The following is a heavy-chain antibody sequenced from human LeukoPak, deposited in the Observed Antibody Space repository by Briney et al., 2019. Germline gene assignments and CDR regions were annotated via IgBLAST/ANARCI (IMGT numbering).Heavy chain of an antibody. J-gene: IGHJ4*02. CDR1: GGSISTYY. CDR2: IYYSGTT. V-gene: IGHV4-59*12. Sequence: SETLSLTCTVSGGSISTYYWSWIRQPPGKGLEWIGYIYYSGTTNYKPSLKSRVTISVDTSKNQISLKLTSVSAADTAMYFCARGGGYTYGYFDYWGQGNLVTVSS. D-gene: IGHD5-18*01. CDR3: ARGGGYTYGYFDY.